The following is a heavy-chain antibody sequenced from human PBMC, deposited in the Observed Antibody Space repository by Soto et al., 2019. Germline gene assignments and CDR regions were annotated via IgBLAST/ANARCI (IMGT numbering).Heavy chain of an antibody. CDR1: GGSISSGGYY. V-gene: IGHV4-31*03. D-gene: IGHD2-2*01. Sequence: QVQLQESGPGLVKPSQTLSLTCTVSGGSISSGGYYWSWIRQHPGKGLEWIGYIYYSGSTYYNPXXKSRVTISVDXXKXQXXLKLSSVTAADTAVYYCARQYQQRDVNYYYFGMDAWGQGTTVTGSS. CDR2: IYYSGST. J-gene: IGHJ6*02. CDR3: ARQYQQRDVNYYYFGMDA.